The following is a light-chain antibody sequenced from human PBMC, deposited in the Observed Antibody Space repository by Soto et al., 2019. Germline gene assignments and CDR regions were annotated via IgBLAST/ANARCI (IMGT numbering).Light chain of an antibody. CDR1: QNIKTW. Sequence: DIQITQSPSSVSASVGDRVTVTCRASQNIKTWLAWYRQKPGTAPKLLIYGASTLQSGVPSRFSGSGSGKEFTLTIESLQPEDSGTYYCQQANSFPFTFGPGTRVD. J-gene: IGKJ3*01. V-gene: IGKV1-12*01. CDR3: QQANSFPFT. CDR2: GAS.